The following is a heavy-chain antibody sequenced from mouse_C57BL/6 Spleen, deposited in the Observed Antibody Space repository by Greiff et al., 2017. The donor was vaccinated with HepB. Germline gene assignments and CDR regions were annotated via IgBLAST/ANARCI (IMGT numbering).Heavy chain of an antibody. J-gene: IGHJ4*01. D-gene: IGHD1-2*01. CDR1: GYTFTSYW. V-gene: IGHV1-64*01. CDR3: ARELRHYAMDY. CDR2: IHPNSGST. Sequence: QVQLQQSGAELVKPGASVKLSCKASGYTFTSYWMHWVKQRPGQGLEWIGMIHPNSGSTNYNEKFKSKATLTVDKSSSTAYMQLSSLTSEDSAVYYCARELRHYAMDYWGQGTSVTVSS.